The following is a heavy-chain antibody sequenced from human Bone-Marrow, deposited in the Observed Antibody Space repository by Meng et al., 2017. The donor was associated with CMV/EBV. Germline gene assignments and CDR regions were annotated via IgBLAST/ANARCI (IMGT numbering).Heavy chain of an antibody. D-gene: IGHD2-8*01. CDR1: GFTVSSNY. J-gene: IGHJ4*02. CDR2: IYSGGST. CDR3: ARDASRAPYYVDY. V-gene: IGHV3-66*02. Sequence: GGSLRLSCAASGFTVSSNYMSWVRQAPGKGLEWVSVIYSGGSTYYADSVKGRFTISRDNSKNTLYLQMNSLRAEDTAVYYCARDASRAPYYVDYWGQGTLVTVSS.